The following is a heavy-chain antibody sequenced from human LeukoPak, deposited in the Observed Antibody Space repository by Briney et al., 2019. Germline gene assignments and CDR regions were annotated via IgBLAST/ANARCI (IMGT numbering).Heavy chain of an antibody. V-gene: IGHV3-23*01. J-gene: IGHJ4*02. Sequence: GGSLRLSCAASGFTFSSYAMSWVRQAPGKGLEWVSAIRGNGDSTFYADSVKGRFTISRDNSNNALHLQMNSLRVEDTAVYYCATGGGTGTMNFPSFHYWGQGTLVTVSS. CDR3: ATGGGTGTMNFPSFHY. CDR2: IRGNGDST. CDR1: GFTFSSYA. D-gene: IGHD1-14*01.